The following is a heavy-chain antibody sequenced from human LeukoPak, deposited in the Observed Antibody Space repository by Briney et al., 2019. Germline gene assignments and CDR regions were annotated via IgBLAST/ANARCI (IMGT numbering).Heavy chain of an antibody. D-gene: IGHD3-10*01. CDR2: IRHSGTT. CDR3: ARSEGEIYYRSGSNNWFDP. CDR1: GYSISSGYY. V-gene: IGHV4-38-2*02. Sequence: ASENLSLTCTGSGYSISSGYYWVWIRQPPGKGLEWIGTIRHSGTTYYNPSLKSRVSISIDSSKNQFSLKLTSVTPADPAVVYCARSEGEIYYRSGSNNWFDPWGQGTMVTVSS. J-gene: IGHJ5*02.